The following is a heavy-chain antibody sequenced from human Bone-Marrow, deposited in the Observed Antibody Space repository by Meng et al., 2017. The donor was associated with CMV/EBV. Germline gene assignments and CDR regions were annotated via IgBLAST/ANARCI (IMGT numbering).Heavy chain of an antibody. V-gene: IGHV3-30*02. CDR2: IGEDGTTE. CDR3: ANWLGYCEGASCHGAAR. D-gene: IGHD2-2*01. J-gene: IGHJ4*02. CDR1: GFSFSDYG. Sequence: GGSLRLSCAASGFSFSDYGMHWVRQAPGKGLEWVAFIGEDGTTEYYGGSVKGRFTIARDNSKSTLNLQMNSLRPEDTAVYYCANWLGYCEGASCHGAARWGLGTQVTVSS.